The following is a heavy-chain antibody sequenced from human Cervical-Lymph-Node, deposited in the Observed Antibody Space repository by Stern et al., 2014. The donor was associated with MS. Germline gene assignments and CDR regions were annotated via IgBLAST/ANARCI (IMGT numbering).Heavy chain of an antibody. Sequence: EVQLEESGAELIRPGESLKISCKGSGYKFSIYWIAWVRQMTGKGLEWMGIIYPGDSETRYSPSFQGQVTMSSDKSTSTAYLQWSSLNASDTAMYFCARQTTAWASDVWGQGTLGTVSS. CDR2: IYPGDSET. CDR1: GYKFSIYW. V-gene: IGHV5-51*01. D-gene: IGHD1-14*01. CDR3: ARQTTAWASDV. J-gene: IGHJ4*02.